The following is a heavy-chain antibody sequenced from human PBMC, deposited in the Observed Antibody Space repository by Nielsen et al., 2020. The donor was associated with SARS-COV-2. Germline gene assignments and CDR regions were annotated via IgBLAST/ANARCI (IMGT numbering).Heavy chain of an antibody. D-gene: IGHD6-19*01. CDR3: ARGAGGLSGPFDY. Sequence: GESLKISCAASGFTFSTYAMHWVRQAPGKGLEWVAVISYDGSEKYYADSVKGRFTISRDTSKNTVYLQMNSLRVDDTAVYYCARGAGGLSGPFDYWGQGTLVTVSS. CDR2: ISYDGSEK. V-gene: IGHV3-30*14. CDR1: GFTFSTYA. J-gene: IGHJ4*02.